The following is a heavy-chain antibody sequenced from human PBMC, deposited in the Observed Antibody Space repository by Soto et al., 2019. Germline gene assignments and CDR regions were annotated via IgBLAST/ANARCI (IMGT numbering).Heavy chain of an antibody. J-gene: IGHJ3*02. CDR3: AIPRGIVGALDAFDI. V-gene: IGHV3-21*01. D-gene: IGHD1-26*01. CDR2: ISSSSSYI. CDR1: GFTFSSYS. Sequence: EVQRVESGGGLVKPGGSLRLSCAASGFTFSSYSMNWVRQAPGKGLEWVSSISSSSSYIYYADSVKGRFTISRDNAKNSMYLQMNSLRAEDTAVYYCAIPRGIVGALDAFDIWGPGTMVTVSS.